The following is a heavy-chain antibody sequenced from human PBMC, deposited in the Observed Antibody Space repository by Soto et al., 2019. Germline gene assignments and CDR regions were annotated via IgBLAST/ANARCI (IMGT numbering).Heavy chain of an antibody. CDR2: MSGSNGDT. Sequence: EVQLLESGGGLVQPGGSLRLSCAGSGFTFSSYGMSWVRQAPGKGLEWVSGMSGSNGDTYYADSVKGRFTISRDNLKNALFLQMSSLRVEDTAVYYRAKVRIRGAAADRGYYGMDVWGQGTTVTVSS. V-gene: IGHV3-23*01. CDR3: AKVRIRGAAADRGYYGMDV. J-gene: IGHJ6*02. D-gene: IGHD6-25*01. CDR1: GFTFSSYG.